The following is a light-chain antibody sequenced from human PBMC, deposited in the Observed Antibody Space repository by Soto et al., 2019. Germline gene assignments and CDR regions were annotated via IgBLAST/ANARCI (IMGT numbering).Light chain of an antibody. Sequence: EIVLTQSPGTLSLSPGERATLSCRASQSVSNSYLAWYQQKPGQAPRLLIYGASSRATGIPDRFSGGGSGTDFPLTISRLEPEDFAVYYCQQYGSSPWTFGQGTKVEIK. CDR2: GAS. CDR1: QSVSNSY. CDR3: QQYGSSPWT. J-gene: IGKJ1*01. V-gene: IGKV3-20*01.